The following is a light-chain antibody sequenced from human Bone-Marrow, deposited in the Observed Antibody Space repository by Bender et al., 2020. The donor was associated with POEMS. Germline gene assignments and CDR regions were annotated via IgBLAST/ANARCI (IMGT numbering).Light chain of an antibody. Sequence: SYVLTQPPSVSVAPGQTATITCGGSNIGSKSVHWYQQKPGQAPVLVVYDDTDRPSGIPERFSGSKSGNTATLTISGLLAEDEADYYCSSYTSGSTSYVFGTGTKVTVL. J-gene: IGLJ1*01. V-gene: IGLV3-21*02. CDR2: DDT. CDR1: NIGSKS. CDR3: SSYTSGSTSYV.